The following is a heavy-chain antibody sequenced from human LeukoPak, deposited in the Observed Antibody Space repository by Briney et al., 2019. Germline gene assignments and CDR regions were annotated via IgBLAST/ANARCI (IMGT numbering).Heavy chain of an antibody. V-gene: IGHV4-34*01. CDR3: ARGVVRYYYDSSGYYLSLNRFDY. CDR2: INHSGST. D-gene: IGHD3-22*01. J-gene: IGHJ4*02. CDR1: GGSFSGYY. Sequence: SETLSLTCAVYGGSFSGYYWSWIRQPPGKGLEWIGEINHSGSTNYNPSLKSRVTISVDTSKNQFSLKLSSVTAADTAVYYRARGVVRYYYDSSGYYLSLNRFDYWGQGTLVTVSS.